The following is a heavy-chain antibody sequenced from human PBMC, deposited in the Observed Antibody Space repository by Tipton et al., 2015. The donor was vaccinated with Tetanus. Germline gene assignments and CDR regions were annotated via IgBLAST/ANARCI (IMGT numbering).Heavy chain of an antibody. D-gene: IGHD6-19*01. V-gene: IGHV4-34*01. CDR3: ARPVKQWLVPVDS. Sequence: TLSLTCAVSGGSFSGHYWSWIRQPPGEGLEWIGEINPSGGASYNPSLKSRVTISVDTSKNQFSLKLTSVTVADTAVYYCARPVKQWLVPVDSWGQGTLVTVSS. CDR1: GGSFSGHY. J-gene: IGHJ4*02. CDR2: INPSGGA.